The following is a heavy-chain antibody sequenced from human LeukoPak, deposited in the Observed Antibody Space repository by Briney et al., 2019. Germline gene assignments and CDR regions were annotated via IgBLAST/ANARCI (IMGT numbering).Heavy chain of an antibody. J-gene: IGHJ3*02. CDR3: ARAHYYGLGSYYNPDAFDI. Sequence: ASVKVSCKASGYTFTGYYMHWVRQAPGQGLEWMGWINPNSGGTNYAQKFQGRVTMTRDTSISTAYMELSRLRSDDTAVYYCARAHYYGLGSYYNPDAFDIWGQGTMVTVSS. CDR1: GYTFTGYY. V-gene: IGHV1-2*02. CDR2: INPNSGGT. D-gene: IGHD3-10*01.